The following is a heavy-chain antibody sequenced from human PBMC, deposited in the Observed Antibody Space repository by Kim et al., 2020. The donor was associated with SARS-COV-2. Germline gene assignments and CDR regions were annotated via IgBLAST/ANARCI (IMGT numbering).Heavy chain of an antibody. CDR3: ARDGFAEYYGSGSYLASYYYYGMDV. CDR1: GFTFSSYS. D-gene: IGHD3-10*01. Sequence: GGSLRLSCAASGFTFSSYSMNWVRQAPGKGLEWVSSISSSSSYIYYADSVKGRFTISRDNAKNSLYLQMNSLRAEDTAVYYCARDGFAEYYGSGSYLASYYYYGMDVWGQGTTVTVSS. CDR2: ISSSSSYI. J-gene: IGHJ6*02. V-gene: IGHV3-21*04.